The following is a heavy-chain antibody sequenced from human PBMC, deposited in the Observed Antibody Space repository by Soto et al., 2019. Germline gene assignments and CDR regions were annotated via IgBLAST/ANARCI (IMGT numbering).Heavy chain of an antibody. CDR3: ARDEIEGRDYYGMDV. D-gene: IGHD2-21*01. CDR1: GFTFSSYS. V-gene: IGHV3-21*01. J-gene: IGHJ6*02. Sequence: PGGSRSVSCSAPGFTFSSYSRNWLLQAPLKGLEWVSSISSSSSYIYYADSVKGRFTISRDNAKNSLYLQMNSLRAEDTAVYYCARDEIEGRDYYGMDVWGQGTTVTVSS. CDR2: ISSSSSYI.